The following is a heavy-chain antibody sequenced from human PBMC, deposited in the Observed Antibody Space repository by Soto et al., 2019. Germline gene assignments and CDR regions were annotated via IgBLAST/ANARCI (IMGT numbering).Heavy chain of an antibody. V-gene: IGHV4-31*03. CDR2: IYYSGST. CDR3: ARAPVLRYFYWSPIHY. Sequence: PSETLSLTCTVSGGSISSGGYYWSWIRQHPGKGLEWIGYIYYSGSTYYNPSLKSRVTISVDTSKNQFSLKLSSVTAADTAVYYCARAPVLRYFYWSPIHYWRQGTLVTVSS. D-gene: IGHD3-9*01. J-gene: IGHJ4*02. CDR1: GGSISSGGYY.